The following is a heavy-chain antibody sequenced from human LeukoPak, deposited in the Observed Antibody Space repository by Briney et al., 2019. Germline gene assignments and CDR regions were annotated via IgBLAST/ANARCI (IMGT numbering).Heavy chain of an antibody. V-gene: IGHV3-33*01. J-gene: IGHJ4*02. Sequence: PGGSLRLSCAASGFTFSSYGMHWVRQAPGKGLEWVAVIWYDGSNKYYADSVKGRFTISRDNSKNTLYLQMNSLRAEDTAVYYCARAVDSSSSNIDYWGQGTLVTVSS. D-gene: IGHD6-6*01. CDR3: ARAVDSSSSNIDY. CDR2: IWYDGSNK. CDR1: GFTFSSYG.